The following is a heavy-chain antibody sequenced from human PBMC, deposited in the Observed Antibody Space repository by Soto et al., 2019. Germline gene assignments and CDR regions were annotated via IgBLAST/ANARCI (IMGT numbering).Heavy chain of an antibody. CDR3: AKDSIGLGDYVLHS. CDR2: ISSSGGIT. Sequence: DVPXLESGGGXXXPGGSXRLSCDASGFTFSSYAMCWVRQAPGKGLEWVSTISSSGGITYYADSVKGRXXXXXXXXXXXXXXXMNSLTSGDTAIYYCAKDSIGLGDYVLHSWGXGTLVTVSS. D-gene: IGHD3-10*01. CDR1: GFTFSSYA. V-gene: IGHV3-23*01. J-gene: IGHJ5*01.